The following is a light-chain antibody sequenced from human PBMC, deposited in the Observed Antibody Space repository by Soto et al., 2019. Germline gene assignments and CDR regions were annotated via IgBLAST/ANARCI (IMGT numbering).Light chain of an antibody. CDR3: QQYDNYWT. V-gene: IGKV1-5*03. CDR1: QSISTW. CDR2: KAS. J-gene: IGKJ1*01. Sequence: DVQMTQSPSTLSASVGDRVTITCRASQSISTWLAWYQQKPGKAPNLLIHKASSLESGVPSRFSGSGFGAEFTLTISSLKTEDAETYYSQQYDNYWTFGQGTKVKI.